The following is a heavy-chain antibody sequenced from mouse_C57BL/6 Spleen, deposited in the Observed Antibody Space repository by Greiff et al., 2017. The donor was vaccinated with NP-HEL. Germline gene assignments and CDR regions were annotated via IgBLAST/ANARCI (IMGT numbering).Heavy chain of an antibody. CDR2: IYPGSGST. D-gene: IGHD5-5*01. J-gene: IGHJ2*01. V-gene: IGHV1-55*01. CDR1: GYTFTSYW. CDR3: SRYYLYYFDY. Sequence: VQLQQPGAELVKPGASVQMSCKASGYTFTSYWITWVKQRPGQGLEWIGDIYPGSGSTNYNEKFKSKATLTVDTSSSTAYIQLSSLTSEDSAVYYCSRYYLYYFDYWGQGTTLTVSS.